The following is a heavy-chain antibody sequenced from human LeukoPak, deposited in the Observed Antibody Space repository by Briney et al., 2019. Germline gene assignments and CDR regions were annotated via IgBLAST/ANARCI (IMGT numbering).Heavy chain of an antibody. CDR2: IYAADSDT. D-gene: IGHD3-10*01. CDR1: GNSFNNYW. V-gene: IGHV5-51*01. Sequence: AGESLKISCQGSGNSFNNYWISWARQMPGKGLEWMAIIYAADSDTRYSPSFQGQVTLPVDKSISTVYLQWSSLKASDTAVYYCARHLRGLDLWGQGTLVTVSS. CDR3: ARHLRGLDL. J-gene: IGHJ5*02.